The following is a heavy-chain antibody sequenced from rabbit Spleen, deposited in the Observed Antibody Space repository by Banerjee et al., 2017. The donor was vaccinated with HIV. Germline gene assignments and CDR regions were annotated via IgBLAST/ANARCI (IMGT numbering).Heavy chain of an antibody. D-gene: IGHD1-1*01. CDR3: ARNYGDFSGYVAFKL. Sequence: QEQLEESGGDLVKPGASLTLTCTASGVSFSGSSYMCWVRQAPGKGLEWIGCIHSENTGRTYYASWAKGRSTISKTSSTTVTLQMTSLTAADTATYFCARNYGDFSGYVAFKLWGQGTLVTVS. CDR2: IHSENTGRT. V-gene: IGHV1S45*01. J-gene: IGHJ4*01. CDR1: GVSFSGSSY.